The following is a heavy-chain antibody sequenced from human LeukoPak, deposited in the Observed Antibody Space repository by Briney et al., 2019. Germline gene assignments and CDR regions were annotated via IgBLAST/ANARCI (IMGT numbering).Heavy chain of an antibody. J-gene: IGHJ3*02. CDR2: IKQDGSEK. CDR3: ARHRSGGSQDDAFDI. V-gene: IGHV3-7*01. D-gene: IGHD2-15*01. Sequence: GGSLRLSCAASGFTFSSYWMSWVRQAPGKGLEWVANIKQDGSEKYYVDSVKGRFTISRDNAKNSLFLQMNSLRAEDTAVYYCARHRSGGSQDDAFDIWGQGTMVTVSS. CDR1: GFTFSSYW.